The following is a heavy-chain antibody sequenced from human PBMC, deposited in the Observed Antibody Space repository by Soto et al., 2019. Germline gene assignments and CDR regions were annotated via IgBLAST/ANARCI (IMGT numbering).Heavy chain of an antibody. Sequence: SVKVSCKASGFTFTSSAVQWVRQARGQRLEWIGWIVVGSGNTNYAQKFQERVTITRDMSTSTAYMELSSLRSEDTAVYYCAARSDRYNWNYVTFFDYWGQGTLVTVSS. CDR1: GFTFTSSA. D-gene: IGHD1-7*01. V-gene: IGHV1-58*01. CDR2: IVVGSGNT. J-gene: IGHJ4*02. CDR3: AARSDRYNWNYVTFFDY.